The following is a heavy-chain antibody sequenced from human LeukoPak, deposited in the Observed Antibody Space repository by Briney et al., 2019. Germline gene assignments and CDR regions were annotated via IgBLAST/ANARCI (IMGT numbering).Heavy chain of an antibody. CDR1: GGSISSGGYY. V-gene: IGHV4-31*03. D-gene: IGHD1-14*01. J-gene: IGHJ5*02. CDR2: IYYSGST. Sequence: SETLSLTCTVSGGSISSGGYYWSWIRQHPGKGLEWIGYIYYSGSTYYNPSLKSRVTISVDTSKNQFSLKLSSVTAADTAVYYRAREKDRNYGWFDPWGQGTLVTVSS. CDR3: AREKDRNYGWFDP.